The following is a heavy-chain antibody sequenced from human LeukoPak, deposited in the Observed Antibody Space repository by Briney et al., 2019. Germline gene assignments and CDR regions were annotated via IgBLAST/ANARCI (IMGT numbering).Heavy chain of an antibody. J-gene: IGHJ3*02. CDR2: ISSDGGTT. CDR1: GFTLRSYW. Sequence: GGSLRLSCAASGFTLRSYWMHWVRQAPGKGLLWVARISSDGGTTNYADSVKGRFTISRDNANNTLSLQMSSLRADDTAIYYCARGDYYDTSGYRRRSAFDIWGQGTMVTVSS. CDR3: ARGDYYDTSGYRRRSAFDI. V-gene: IGHV3-74*01. D-gene: IGHD3-22*01.